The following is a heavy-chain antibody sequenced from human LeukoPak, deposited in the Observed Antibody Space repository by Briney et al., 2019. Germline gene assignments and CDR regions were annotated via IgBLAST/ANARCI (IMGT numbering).Heavy chain of an antibody. J-gene: IGHJ4*02. D-gene: IGHD4-23*01. Sequence: PSETLSLTCTVSGGSISSGGYYWSWIRQHPGKGLEWIGYIYYSGSTYYNPSLKSRVTISVDTSKNQFSLKLSSVTAADTAVYYYARAFPDGGDYFDYWGQGTLVTVSS. CDR3: ARAFPDGGDYFDY. CDR2: IYYSGST. CDR1: GGSISSGGYY. V-gene: IGHV4-31*03.